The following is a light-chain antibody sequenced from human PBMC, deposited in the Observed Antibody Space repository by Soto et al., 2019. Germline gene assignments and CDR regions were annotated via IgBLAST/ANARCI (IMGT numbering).Light chain of an antibody. CDR1: QSVSSY. J-gene: IGKJ4*01. V-gene: IGKV3-11*01. CDR3: QQRSNWPLT. CDR2: DAS. Sequence: ETVLRQYTATLSLCPWEVDTLACRASQSVSSYLGWYQQKPGQAPRLLIYDASNRATGIPARFSGSGSGTYFTLTFSSREPADFAVYYCQQRSNWPLTFGGGTKVDIK.